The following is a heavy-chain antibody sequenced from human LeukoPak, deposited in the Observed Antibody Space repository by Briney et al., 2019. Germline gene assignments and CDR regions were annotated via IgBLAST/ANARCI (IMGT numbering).Heavy chain of an antibody. D-gene: IGHD3-10*01. CDR3: ARFDLVGSGSYNY. V-gene: IGHV3-21*01. CDR2: ISSSSSYI. J-gene: IGHJ4*02. CDR1: GYTFSSYS. Sequence: GGSLRLSCAASGYTFSSYSMNWVRQAPGKGLEWVSSISSSSSYIYYADSVKGRFTISRDNAKNSLYLQMNSLRAEDTAVYYCARFDLVGSGSYNYWGQGTLVTVSS.